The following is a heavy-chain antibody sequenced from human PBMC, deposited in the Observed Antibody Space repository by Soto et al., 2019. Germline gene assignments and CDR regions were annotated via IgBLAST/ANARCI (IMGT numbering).Heavy chain of an antibody. Sequence: QVQLQESGPGLVKPSQTLSLTCTVSGGSISSGGYYWSWIRQHPGKGLEWIGYIYYSGSTYYNPYLKNPITISLETDKKQFLQNVRSVTASCTTVYYCARRVNILRGVIHTPNFGYWGQGTLVSVAS. J-gene: IGHJ4*02. D-gene: IGHD3-10*01. CDR2: IYYSGST. CDR3: ARRVNILRGVIHTPNFGY. V-gene: IGHV4-31*01. CDR1: GGSISSGGYY.